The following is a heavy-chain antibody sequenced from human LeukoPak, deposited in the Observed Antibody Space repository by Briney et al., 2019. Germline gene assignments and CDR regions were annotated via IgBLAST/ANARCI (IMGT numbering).Heavy chain of an antibody. V-gene: IGHV3-30*02. D-gene: IGHD3-22*01. CDR1: GFTFSSYG. J-gene: IGHJ4*02. CDR2: IWYGGSNK. Sequence: PGGSLRLSCAASGFTFSSYGTHWVRQAPGKGLEWVAVIWYGGSNKYYADSVKGRFTISRDNSKNTLYLQMNSLRAEDTAVYYCAKGYSSSGYYYHLDYWGQGTLVTVSS. CDR3: AKGYSSSGYYYHLDY.